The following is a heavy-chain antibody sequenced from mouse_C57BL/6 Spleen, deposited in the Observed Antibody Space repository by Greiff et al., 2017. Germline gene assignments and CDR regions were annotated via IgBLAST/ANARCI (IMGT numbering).Heavy chain of an antibody. CDR3: ARDYYGGDYAMDY. J-gene: IGHJ4*01. D-gene: IGHD1-1*01. CDR2: IWTGGGT. V-gene: IGHV2-9-1*01. Sequence: QVQLQQSGPGLVAPSQSLSITCTVSGFSLTSYAISWVRQPPGKGLEWLGVIWTGGGTNYNSALKSRLSISKDNSKSQVFLKMNSLQTDDTARYYCARDYYGGDYAMDYWGQGTSVTVSS. CDR1: GFSLTSYA.